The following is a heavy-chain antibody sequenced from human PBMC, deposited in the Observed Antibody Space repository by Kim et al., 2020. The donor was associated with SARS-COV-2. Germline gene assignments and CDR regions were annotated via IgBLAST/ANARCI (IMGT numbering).Heavy chain of an antibody. Sequence: SETLSLTCTVSGGSISSSPYYWGWIRQPPGKGLEWVGSFYYSGSTYYNPSLKSRVTMSVDTSNNQFSLKLSSVTAADTAVYYCARGLGNNNWGRGTLVTVSS. J-gene: IGHJ4*02. D-gene: IGHD1-20*01. CDR1: GGSISSSPYY. CDR2: FYYSGST. CDR3: ARGLGNNN. V-gene: IGHV4-39*07.